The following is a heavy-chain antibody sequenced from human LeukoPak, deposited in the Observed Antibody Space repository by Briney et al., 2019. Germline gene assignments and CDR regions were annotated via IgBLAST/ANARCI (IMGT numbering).Heavy chain of an antibody. CDR2: INPNSGGT. CDR1: GYTFTGYY. J-gene: IGHJ4*02. V-gene: IGHV1-2*02. D-gene: IGHD2-21*02. CDR3: ARDGVVVTAIPEYYFDY. Sequence: ASVKVSCKASGYTFTGYYMHWVRQAPGQGFEWMGWINPNSGGTNYAQKFQGRVTMTRDTSISTAYMELSRLRSDDTAVYYCARDGVVVTAIPEYYFDYWGQGTLVTVSS.